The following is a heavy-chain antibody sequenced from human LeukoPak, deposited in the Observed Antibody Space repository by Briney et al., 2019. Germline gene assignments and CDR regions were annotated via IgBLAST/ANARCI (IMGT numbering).Heavy chain of an antibody. D-gene: IGHD6-6*01. CDR1: GFTFSTFG. V-gene: IGHV3-30*02. CDR3: ARDFEGEGSSSGYYYYMDV. Sequence: QPGGSLRLSCATSGFTFSTFGMHWVRQVPGKGLQWVAFIRSDGDDKYYADSVKGRFTISRDNAKNSLYLQMNSLRAEDTALYYCARDFEGEGSSSGYYYYMDVWGKGTTVTVSS. J-gene: IGHJ6*03. CDR2: IRSDGDDK.